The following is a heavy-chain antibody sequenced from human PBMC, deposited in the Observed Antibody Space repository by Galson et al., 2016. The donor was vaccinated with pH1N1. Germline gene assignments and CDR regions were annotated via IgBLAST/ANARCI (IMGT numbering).Heavy chain of an antibody. D-gene: IGHD3-22*01. CDR1: GGSVSTTDNY. CDR2: ISYNGTT. J-gene: IGHJ6*02. Sequence: ETLSLTCTVSGGSVSTTDNYWSWIRQAPGKGLEWIAYISYNGTTSYNPSLKTRVTISVDTSKNQFSLKLSSVTAADTALYYCARDRALIVVGEGWYYYYGLDVWGQGTTVTVSS. CDR3: ARDRALIVVGEGWYYYYGLDV. V-gene: IGHV4-61*08.